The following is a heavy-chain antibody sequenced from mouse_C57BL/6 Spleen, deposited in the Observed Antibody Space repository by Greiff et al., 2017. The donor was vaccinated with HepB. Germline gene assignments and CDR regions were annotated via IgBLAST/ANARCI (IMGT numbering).Heavy chain of an antibody. CDR1: GFTFTSYW. J-gene: IGHJ2*01. D-gene: IGHD4-1*01. CDR3: ARKLGYFDY. Sequence: VKLQQPGAELVKPGASVKMSCKASGFTFTSYWITWVKQRPGQGLEWIGDIYPGSGSTNYNEKFKSKATLTVDTSSSTAYMQLSSLTSEDSAVYYCARKLGYFDYWGQGTTLTVSS. CDR2: IYPGSGST. V-gene: IGHV1-55*01.